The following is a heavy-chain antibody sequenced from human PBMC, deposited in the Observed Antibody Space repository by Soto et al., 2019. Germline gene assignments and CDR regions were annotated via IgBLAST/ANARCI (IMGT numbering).Heavy chain of an antibody. D-gene: IGHD3-9*01. Sequence: GGSLRLSCAASGFTFSSYGMHWVRQAPGKGLEWVAVIWYDGSNKYYADSVKGRFTISRDNSKNTLYLQMNSLRAEDTAVYYCARGETYYDILTGWGNYYYYDGMDVWGQGTTVTVSS. V-gene: IGHV3-33*01. J-gene: IGHJ6*02. CDR1: GFTFSSYG. CDR3: ARGETYYDILTGWGNYYYYDGMDV. CDR2: IWYDGSNK.